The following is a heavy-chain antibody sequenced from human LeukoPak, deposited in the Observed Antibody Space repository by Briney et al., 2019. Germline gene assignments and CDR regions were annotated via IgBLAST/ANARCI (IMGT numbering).Heavy chain of an antibody. Sequence: GGSLRLSCAASGFTFSIYAMHWVRQAPGKGLEWVSVISYNGSNTYYSDSVKGRFTISRDNSKNTVYLQMNSLTAEDRAEYYCATGCVGSPNCQTTGYDHWGQGTLVTVSS. CDR2: ISYNGSNT. J-gene: IGHJ4*02. V-gene: IGHV3-23*01. CDR3: ATGCVGSPNCQTTGYDH. CDR1: GFTFSIYA. D-gene: IGHD2-2*01.